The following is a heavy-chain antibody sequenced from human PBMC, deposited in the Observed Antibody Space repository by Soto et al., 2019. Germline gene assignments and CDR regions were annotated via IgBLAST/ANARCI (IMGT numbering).Heavy chain of an antibody. CDR1: GFTFSSYA. Sequence: EVQLVESGGGLVQPGGSLRLSCAASGFTFSSYAMNWVRQAPGKGLEWVAYISRSDSTIYYADSVKGRFTISRDNAENSRSLQMSSLRAEDTAVYYGARGSSRWDFDYWGQGSLVTVSS. CDR3: ARGSSRWDFDY. J-gene: IGHJ4*02. V-gene: IGHV3-48*03. D-gene: IGHD6-13*01. CDR2: ISRSDSTI.